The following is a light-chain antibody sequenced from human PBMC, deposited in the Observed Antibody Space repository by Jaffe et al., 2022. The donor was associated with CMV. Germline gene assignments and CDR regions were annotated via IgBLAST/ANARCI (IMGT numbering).Light chain of an antibody. CDR3: QQCATSSIT. CDR2: AAS. CDR1: QTLASSY. Sequence: EIVLTQSPGTLSLSPGERATLSCRASQTLASSYLAWFQQRPGQAPRLLIYAASTRATGIPDRFSGSGSGTDFSLTISGLEPEDFAVYYCQQCATSSITFGQGTRLEIK. J-gene: IGKJ5*01. V-gene: IGKV3-20*01.